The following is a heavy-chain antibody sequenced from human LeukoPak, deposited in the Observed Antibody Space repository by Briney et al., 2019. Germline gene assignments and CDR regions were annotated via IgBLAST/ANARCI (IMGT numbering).Heavy chain of an antibody. CDR3: ARVLTMVRGVTYYFDY. CDR1: GASFSGYY. CDR2: INHSGST. V-gene: IGHV4-34*01. Sequence: SETLSLTCAVYGASFSGYYWSWIRQPPGKGLEWIGEINHSGSTNYNPSLKSRVTISVDTSKNQFSLKLRSVTAADTAVYYCARVLTMVRGVTYYFDYWGQGTLVTVSS. J-gene: IGHJ4*02. D-gene: IGHD3-10*01.